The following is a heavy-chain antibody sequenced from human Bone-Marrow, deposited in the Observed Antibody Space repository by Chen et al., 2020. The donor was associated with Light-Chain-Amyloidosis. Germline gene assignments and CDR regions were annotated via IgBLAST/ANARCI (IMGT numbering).Heavy chain of an antibody. D-gene: IGHD6-13*01. CDR1: GASISSGPYY. CDR2: IYTSGST. V-gene: IGHV4-61*02. Sequence: QVQLQESGPRLVKPSQTLSLTCTVSGASISSGPYYWSWIRQPAGEGLEWIGRIYTSGSTNYNPAFKSRVTMSVDTSKTPFALKLSSVTAAGTTVYECARPSSSWYEEYYSCDYYMVVWAEATTVTVSS. J-gene: IGHJ6*03. CDR3: ARPSSSWYEEYYSCDYYMVV.